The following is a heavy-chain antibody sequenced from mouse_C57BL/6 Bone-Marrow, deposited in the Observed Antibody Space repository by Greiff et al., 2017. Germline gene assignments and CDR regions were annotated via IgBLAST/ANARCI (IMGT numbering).Heavy chain of an antibody. CDR1: GYSFTGYY. CDR2: IYPYNGVS. Sequence: VQLKESGPELVKPGASVKISCKASGYSFTGYYMHWVKQSPGNILDWIGYIYPYNGVSSYNQKFKGKATLTVDKSSSTAYMELRRLTSEASTVYYCARRGNDYDNFVYWGQGTTLTVSS. CDR3: ARRGNDYDNFVY. V-gene: IGHV1-31*01. J-gene: IGHJ2*01. D-gene: IGHD2-4*01.